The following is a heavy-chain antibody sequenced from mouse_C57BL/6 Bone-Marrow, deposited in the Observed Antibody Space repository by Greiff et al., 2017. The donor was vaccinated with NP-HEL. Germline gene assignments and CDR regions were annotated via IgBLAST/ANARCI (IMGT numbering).Heavy chain of an antibody. CDR3: SRRGWAYAMDY. Sequence: VQLQQSGAELVRPGASVKLSCTASGFNIKDDYMHWVKQRPEQGLEWIGWIDPENGDTEYASKFQGKATLTADTSSNTAYLQLSSLTSEDTAVYCCSRRGWAYAMDYWGQGTSVTVSS. J-gene: IGHJ4*01. CDR2: IDPENGDT. V-gene: IGHV14-4*01. CDR1: GFNIKDDY. D-gene: IGHD1-1*02.